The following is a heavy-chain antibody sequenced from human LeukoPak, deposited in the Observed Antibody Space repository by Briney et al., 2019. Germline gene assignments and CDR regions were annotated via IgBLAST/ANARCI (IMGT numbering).Heavy chain of an antibody. CDR1: GFTFSNYE. CDR2: IWYDGNNK. CDR3: AREASDALDF. Sequence: PGGSLRLSCAASGFTFSNYEMHWVRQAPGEGLEWVAFIWYDGNNKYYGDSVKGRLTISRDNSKNTLYLQMNSLRAEDTAVYYCAREASDALDFWGQGTMVTVSS. V-gene: IGHV3-33*01. J-gene: IGHJ3*01.